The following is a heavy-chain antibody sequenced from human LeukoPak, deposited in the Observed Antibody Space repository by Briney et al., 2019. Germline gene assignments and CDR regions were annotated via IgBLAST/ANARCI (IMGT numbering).Heavy chain of an antibody. D-gene: IGHD1-26*01. CDR1: GFTFSNFG. CDR3: AREVGSFDY. CDR2: ISDSGDST. V-gene: IGHV3-23*01. J-gene: IGHJ4*02. Sequence: GGSLRLSCAASGFTFSNFGMSWVRQAPGKGLEWVSVISDSGDSTYYADSVKGRFTISRHNSKNTLYLQINTLRAEDTALYYCAREVGSFDYWGQGTLVTVSS.